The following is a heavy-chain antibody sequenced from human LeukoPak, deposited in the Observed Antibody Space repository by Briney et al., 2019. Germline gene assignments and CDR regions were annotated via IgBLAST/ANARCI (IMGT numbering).Heavy chain of an antibody. J-gene: IGHJ4*02. D-gene: IGHD1-1*01. V-gene: IGHV3-33*06. CDR2: IWYDGSNK. Sequence: SGGSLRLSCAASGFTFSSYGMHWVRQAPGKGLEWVAVIWYDGSNKYYADSVKGRFTISRDNSKDTLYLQMNSLRAEDTAVYYCAKGRSGIEYWGQGTLVTVSS. CDR1: GFTFSSYG. CDR3: AKGRSGIEY.